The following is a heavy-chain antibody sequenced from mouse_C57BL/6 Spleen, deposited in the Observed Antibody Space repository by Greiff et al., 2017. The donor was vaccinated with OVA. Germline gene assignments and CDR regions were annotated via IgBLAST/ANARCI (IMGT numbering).Heavy chain of an antibody. CDR2: IRNKANGYTT. CDR3: ARYDYGFAY. Sequence: EVNVVESGGGLVQPGGSLSLSCAASGFTFTDYYMSWVRQPPGKALEWLGFIRNKANGYTTEYSASVKGRFTISRDNSQSILYLQMNALGAEDSATYYCARYDYGFAYWGQGTLVTVSA. J-gene: IGHJ3*01. D-gene: IGHD2-4*01. CDR1: GFTFTDYY. V-gene: IGHV7-3*01.